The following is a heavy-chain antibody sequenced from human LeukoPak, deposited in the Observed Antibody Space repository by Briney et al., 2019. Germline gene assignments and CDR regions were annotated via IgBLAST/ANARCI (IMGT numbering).Heavy chain of an antibody. D-gene: IGHD6-13*01. CDR3: ARPMGSSWGIGGMDV. J-gene: IGHJ6*02. CDR1: GGSFSGYY. Sequence: SETLSLTCAVYGGSFSGYYWSWIRQPPGKGLEWIGEINHSGSTNYNPSLKSRVTISVDTSKNQFSLKLSSVTAADTAVYYCARPMGSSWGIGGMDVWGQGTTVTVSS. CDR2: INHSGST. V-gene: IGHV4-34*01.